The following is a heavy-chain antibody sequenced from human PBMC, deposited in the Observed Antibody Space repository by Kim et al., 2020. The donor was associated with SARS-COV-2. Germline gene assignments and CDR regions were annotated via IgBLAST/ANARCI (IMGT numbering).Heavy chain of an antibody. CDR3: ARGGGVVVAATIYYYYGMDG. V-gene: IGHV1-69*13. D-gene: IGHD2-15*01. CDR1: GGTFSSYA. Sequence: SVKVSCKASGGTFSSYAISWVRQAPGQGLEWMGGIIPIFGTANYAQKFQGRVTITADESTSTAYMELSSLRSEDTAVYYCARGGGVVVAATIYYYYGMDGRGQGTPVTVPS. J-gene: IGHJ6*02. CDR2: IIPIFGTA.